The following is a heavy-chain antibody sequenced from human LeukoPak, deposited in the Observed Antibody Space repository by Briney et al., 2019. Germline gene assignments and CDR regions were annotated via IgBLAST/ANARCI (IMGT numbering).Heavy chain of an antibody. Sequence: ASVKVSCKVSGYTLTELSMHWVRQAPGKGLEWMGGFDPEDGETIYAQKFQGRVTMTEDTSTDTAYMELSSLRSEDTAVYYCASEGIAARPFDYWGQGSLVTVSS. CDR3: ASEGIAARPFDY. J-gene: IGHJ4*02. V-gene: IGHV1-24*01. D-gene: IGHD6-6*01. CDR1: GYTLTELS. CDR2: FDPEDGET.